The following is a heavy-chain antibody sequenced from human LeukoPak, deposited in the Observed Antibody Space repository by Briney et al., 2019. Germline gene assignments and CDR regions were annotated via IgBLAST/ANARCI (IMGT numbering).Heavy chain of an antibody. CDR1: GFTFSSYW. CDR2: IKQDGSEK. V-gene: IGHV3-7*01. Sequence: GGSLRLSCAASGFTFSSYWMSWVRQAPGKGLEWVANIKQDGSEKYYVDSVKGRFTISRDNAKNSLYLQMNSLRAEDTAVYYCARGPYSSDQKAFGYWGQGTLVTVSS. CDR3: ARGPYSSDQKAFGY. D-gene: IGHD6-19*01. J-gene: IGHJ4*02.